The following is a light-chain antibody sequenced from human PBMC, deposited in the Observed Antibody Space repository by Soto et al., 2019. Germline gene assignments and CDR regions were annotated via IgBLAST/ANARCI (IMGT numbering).Light chain of an antibody. CDR3: QQCDDWPRT. CDR2: RAS. Sequence: EIVMTQSPATLSVSPGEGATLSCRASQSVSSNLAWYQQRPGQAPRLLIYRASTRATGVPVRFSGSGSGTEFTLTISSLQSEDFAVYYCQQCDDWPRTFGQGTKVEIK. J-gene: IGKJ1*01. CDR1: QSVSSN. V-gene: IGKV3-15*01.